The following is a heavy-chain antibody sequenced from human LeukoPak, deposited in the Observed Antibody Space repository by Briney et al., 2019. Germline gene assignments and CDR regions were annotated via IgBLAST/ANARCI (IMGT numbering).Heavy chain of an antibody. J-gene: IGHJ6*03. V-gene: IGHV1-2*02. CDR2: FNPNSGGT. Sequence: ASVKVSCKASGYTFTGYYMHWVRQAPGQGLEWMGWFNPNSGGTNYAQKFQGRVTMTRDTSISTAYMELSRLRSDDTAVYYCARTMIVARDYMDVWGKGTTVTISS. CDR1: GYTFTGYY. CDR3: ARTMIVARDYMDV. D-gene: IGHD3-22*01.